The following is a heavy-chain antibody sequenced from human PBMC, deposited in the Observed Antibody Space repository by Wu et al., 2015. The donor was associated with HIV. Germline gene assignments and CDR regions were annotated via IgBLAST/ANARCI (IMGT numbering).Heavy chain of an antibody. J-gene: IGHJ3*02. CDR1: GGTFSTYA. Sequence: QVQLVQSGAEVKKPGSSVKVSCKASGGTFSTYAISWVRQAPGQGLEWMGGIIPIYGTANYAQKFQGRVTITTDESTSTAYMELSSLRSEDTAVYYCARGNAKYYDSSDAFDIWGQGTMVTVSS. D-gene: IGHD3-22*01. V-gene: IGHV1-69*05. CDR3: ARGNAKYYDSSDAFDI. CDR2: IIPIYGTA.